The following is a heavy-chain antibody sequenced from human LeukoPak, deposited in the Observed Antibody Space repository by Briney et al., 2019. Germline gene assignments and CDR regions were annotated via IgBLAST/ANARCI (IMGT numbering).Heavy chain of an antibody. CDR2: ISSSSSYI. CDR3: ASSLLCRVFDY. D-gene: IGHD1-26*01. J-gene: IGHJ4*02. V-gene: IGHV3-21*01. CDR1: GLTFSNYT. Sequence: PGGSLRLSCAASGLTFSNYTMNWGPQAPGKGLERVSSISSSSSYIFYADSVKGRFTISRDNAKNSLYLQMNSLRAEDAAVYYCASSLLCRVFDYWGQGTLVSVSS.